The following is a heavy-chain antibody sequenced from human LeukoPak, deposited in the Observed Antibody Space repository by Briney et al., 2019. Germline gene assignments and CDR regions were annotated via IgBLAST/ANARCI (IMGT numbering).Heavy chain of an antibody. J-gene: IGHJ4*02. Sequence: PGGSLRLSCAASGFTFSSYAMHRVRQAPGKGLEYVSAISSNGGSTYYANSVKGRFTISRDNSKNTLYLQMGSLRAEDMAVYYCARSDYDILTGYSFDYWGQGTLVTVSS. V-gene: IGHV3-64*01. D-gene: IGHD3-9*01. CDR1: GFTFSSYA. CDR3: ARSDYDILTGYSFDY. CDR2: ISSNGGST.